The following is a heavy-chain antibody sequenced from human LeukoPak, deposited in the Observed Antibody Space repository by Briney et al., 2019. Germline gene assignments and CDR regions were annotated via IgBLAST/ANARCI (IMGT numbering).Heavy chain of an antibody. V-gene: IGHV1-46*01. J-gene: IGHJ3*02. CDR1: GYTFTSYY. CDR2: INPSGGST. CDR3: ARVLPYSSSWYAPHDAFDI. D-gene: IGHD6-13*01. Sequence: ASVKVSCKASGYTFTSYYMHWVRQAPGQGLEWMGIINPSGGSTSYVQKFQGRVTMTRDTSTSTVYMELSSLRSEDTAVYYCARVLPYSSSWYAPHDAFDIWGQGTMVTVSS.